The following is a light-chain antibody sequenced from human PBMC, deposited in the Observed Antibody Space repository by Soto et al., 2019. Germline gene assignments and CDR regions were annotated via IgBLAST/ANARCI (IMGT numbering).Light chain of an antibody. Sequence: QSVLTQPPSASGTPGQRVTISCSGSLSNIGSNFIYWYQQLPGSAPKLLINRNNERPSGVHDRFSGSKSGTSASLAISGLRSEDEADYHCAAWDDSLRGVVFGGGTKLTVL. CDR2: RNN. CDR1: LSNIGSNF. J-gene: IGLJ2*01. CDR3: AAWDDSLRGVV. V-gene: IGLV1-47*01.